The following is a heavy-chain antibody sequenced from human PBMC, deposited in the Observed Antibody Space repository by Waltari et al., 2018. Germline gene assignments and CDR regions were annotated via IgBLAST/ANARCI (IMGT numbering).Heavy chain of an antibody. J-gene: IGHJ4*02. V-gene: IGHV4-38-2*02. Sequence: QVQLQESGPGLVKPSETLSLTCTVSGYSISSGSYWGWIRQPPGKGLEWIGSIYHSGSTYYNPSLKSRVTISVDTSKNQFSLKLSSVTAADTAVYYCARGFKAAAGSPFFDYWGQGTLVTVSS. CDR3: ARGFKAAAGSPFFDY. D-gene: IGHD6-13*01. CDR1: GYSISSGSY. CDR2: IYHSGST.